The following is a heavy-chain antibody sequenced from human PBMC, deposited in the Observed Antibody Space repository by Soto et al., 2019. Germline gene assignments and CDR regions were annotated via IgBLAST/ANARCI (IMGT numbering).Heavy chain of an antibody. V-gene: IGHV3-23*01. CDR3: AKALSHDSPFDY. J-gene: IGHJ4*02. CDR1: GFTFIDYA. Sequence: EVQLLESGGGLVQPGGSLRLSCTASGFTFIDYAMSWVRQAPGKRLEWVSLISGGGGTTQYADSVKGRFTISRDNSKNTVYLQMNSLRVEDTAVYFCAKALSHDSPFDYWVQGTLVTVSS. D-gene: IGHD1-1*01. CDR2: ISGGGGTT.